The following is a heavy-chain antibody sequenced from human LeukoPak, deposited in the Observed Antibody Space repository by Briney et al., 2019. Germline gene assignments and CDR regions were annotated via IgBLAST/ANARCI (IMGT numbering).Heavy chain of an antibody. D-gene: IGHD6-19*01. CDR3: ARGASGWYPTWYFDY. Sequence: SETLSLTCTVSGGSISSGSYYWGWIRQPPGKGLEWIGSIYYSGSTYYNPSLKSRVTISVDTSKNQFSLKLSSVTAADTAVYYCARGASGWYPTWYFDYWGQGTLVTVSS. J-gene: IGHJ4*02. CDR2: IYYSGST. V-gene: IGHV4-39*07. CDR1: GGSISSGSYY.